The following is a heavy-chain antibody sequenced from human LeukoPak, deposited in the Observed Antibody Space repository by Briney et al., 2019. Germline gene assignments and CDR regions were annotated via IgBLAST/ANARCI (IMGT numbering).Heavy chain of an antibody. CDR2: FSSSSSYI. Sequence: GGSLRLSFSASGFTLSSYSMDWVPQAPGKGLEWVSSFSSSSSYIYYADSVKGRFTISRDNAKNSLYLQMNSLRAEDTAVYYCARDLRDWDLKYYHYYGMDVWGKGTTVTVSS. V-gene: IGHV3-21*01. CDR1: GFTLSSYS. D-gene: IGHD1-26*01. CDR3: ARDLRDWDLKYYHYYGMDV. J-gene: IGHJ6*04.